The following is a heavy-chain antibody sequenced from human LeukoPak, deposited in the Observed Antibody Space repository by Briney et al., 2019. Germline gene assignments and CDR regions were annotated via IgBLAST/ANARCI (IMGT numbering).Heavy chain of an antibody. Sequence: PGGSLRLSCAASGFTFSSYGMHWVRQTPGKGLEWVAVIWYGGSNKYYADSVKGRFTISRDNSKNTLYLQMNSLRAEDTAVYYCAKGHFDLLTGPYQYYGMDVWGQGTTVTVSS. J-gene: IGHJ6*02. CDR1: GFTFSSYG. CDR2: IWYGGSNK. V-gene: IGHV3-30*02. D-gene: IGHD3-9*01. CDR3: AKGHFDLLTGPYQYYGMDV.